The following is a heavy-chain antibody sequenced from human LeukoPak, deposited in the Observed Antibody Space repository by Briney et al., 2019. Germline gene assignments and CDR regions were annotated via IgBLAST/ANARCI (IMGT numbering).Heavy chain of an antibody. CDR2: ISAYNGNT. J-gene: IGHJ5*02. Sequence: ASVKVSCKASGYTFTSYGISWVRQAPGQGLEWMGWISAYNGNTNYAQKLQGRVTMTTDTSTSTAYMELSSLRSEDTAVYYCAADRYYYDSSGYYAWGQGTLVTVSS. CDR1: GYTFTSYG. D-gene: IGHD3-22*01. V-gene: IGHV1-18*01. CDR3: AADRYYYDSSGYYA.